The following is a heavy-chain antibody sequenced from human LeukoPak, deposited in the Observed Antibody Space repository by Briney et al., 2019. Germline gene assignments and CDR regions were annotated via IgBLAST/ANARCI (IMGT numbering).Heavy chain of an antibody. D-gene: IGHD3-22*01. CDR2: ISGTGGST. J-gene: IGHJ4*02. V-gene: IGHV3-23*01. CDR1: GFTFTSYA. CDR3: AKESGDDSSGYYEVFDY. Sequence: PGGSLRLSCTASGFTFTSYAMSWARQAPGKGLEWVSVISGTGGSTNHADSVKGRFTISRDNSKNTLYLQMKSLRAEDTAVYYCAKESGDDSSGYYEVFDYWGQGTLVTVSS.